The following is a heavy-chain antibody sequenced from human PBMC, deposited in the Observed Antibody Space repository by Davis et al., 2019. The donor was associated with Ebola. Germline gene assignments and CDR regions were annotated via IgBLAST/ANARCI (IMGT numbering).Heavy chain of an antibody. Sequence: ASVKVSCKVSGYTLTELSIHWVRQAPGKGLEWMGGSDPEDGEPIYAQKFRGRVTMTEDTSTDTAYMELRSLRSEDTAVYYCATGRTFYYDSSGFGPFAYWGQGTLVTVSS. J-gene: IGHJ4*02. V-gene: IGHV1-24*01. CDR3: ATGRTFYYDSSGFGPFAY. CDR1: GYTLTELS. D-gene: IGHD3-22*01. CDR2: SDPEDGEP.